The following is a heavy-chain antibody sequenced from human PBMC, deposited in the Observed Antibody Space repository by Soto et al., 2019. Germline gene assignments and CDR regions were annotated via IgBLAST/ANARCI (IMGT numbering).Heavy chain of an antibody. V-gene: IGHV1-18*01. Sequence: ASVKVSCKASGYTFTRSGISWVRQAPGQGFVWMGWISTYNGDTNYAQTFQGRVTMTTDTSTSTAYMELRSLRSDDTAVYYCAREGVAPYYYYGMDVWGQGTPVTVSS. CDR1: GYTFTRSG. CDR3: AREGVAPYYYYGMDV. CDR2: ISTYNGDT. J-gene: IGHJ6*02. D-gene: IGHD5-12*01.